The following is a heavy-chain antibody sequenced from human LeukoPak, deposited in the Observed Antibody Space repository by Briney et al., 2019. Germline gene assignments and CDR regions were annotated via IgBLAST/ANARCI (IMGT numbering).Heavy chain of an antibody. CDR3: ARARSGKWGFDY. Sequence: SETLSLTCTVYGGSFSGYYWSWIRQPPGRGLEWIGEINHSGSINYNPSLKSRVTISVDTSKNQFSLKLSSVTAADTAVYYCARARSGKWGFDYWGQGTPVTVSS. J-gene: IGHJ4*02. CDR2: INHSGSI. CDR1: GGSFSGYY. D-gene: IGHD1-26*01. V-gene: IGHV4-34*01.